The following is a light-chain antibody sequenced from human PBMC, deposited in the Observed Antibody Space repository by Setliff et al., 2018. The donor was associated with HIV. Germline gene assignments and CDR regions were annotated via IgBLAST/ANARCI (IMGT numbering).Light chain of an antibody. CDR1: SSDVGSYNL. CDR2: EVT. J-gene: IGLJ3*02. Sequence: HSALAQSASVSGSPGQSITISCTGTSSDVGSYNLVSWYQQHPGDGPKLMIYEVTKRPSGVSDRFSGSKSGNTASLTISGLQAEDEADYYCFSYAGSSIFVFGGGTKVTVL. CDR3: FSYAGSSIFV. V-gene: IGLV2-23*02.